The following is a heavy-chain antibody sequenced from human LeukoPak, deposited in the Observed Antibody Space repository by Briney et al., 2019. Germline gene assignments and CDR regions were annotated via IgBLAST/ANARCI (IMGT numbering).Heavy chain of an antibody. J-gene: IGHJ4*02. CDR2: ISTSGGTT. Sequence: GGSLRLSCAASGFTFSNYAMTWVRQAPGKGLEWVSGISTSGGTTCYADSVKGRFTISRDNSKNTLDLQMNSLRAEDTAVYYCAKSLGYSSGLWGQGTLVTVSS. D-gene: IGHD6-19*01. CDR1: GFTFSNYA. CDR3: AKSLGYSSGL. V-gene: IGHV3-23*01.